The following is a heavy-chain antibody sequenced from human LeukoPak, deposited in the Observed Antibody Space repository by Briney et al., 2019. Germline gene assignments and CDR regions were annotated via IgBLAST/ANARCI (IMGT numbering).Heavy chain of an antibody. CDR3: AANGMTTVTFFDN. CDR1: GDSITSSSYY. V-gene: IGHV4-39*01. CDR2: VYSYSGST. D-gene: IGHD4-17*01. Sequence: SETLSLTCTVTGDSITSSSYYWGWIRQPPGMGLEWIGTVYSYSGSTYYNPSLKSRVTVSVDTSKNQFSLKVTSVTAADTAIYYCAANGMTTVTFFDNWGQGTLVTVSS. J-gene: IGHJ4*02.